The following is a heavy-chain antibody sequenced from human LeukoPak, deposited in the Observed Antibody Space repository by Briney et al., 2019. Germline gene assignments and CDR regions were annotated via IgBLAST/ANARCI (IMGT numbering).Heavy chain of an antibody. J-gene: IGHJ4*02. V-gene: IGHV3-23*01. D-gene: IGHD5-12*01. Sequence: GSLRLSCAASGFTSSNYAMNWVRQAPGEGLEWVSVLIGSSGSTDYADSGKGRFTISRDNSKNTVFLQMNSLRAEDTAIYYCAKGAYDYIEIGYFDSWGQGTPVTVSS. CDR2: LIGSSGST. CDR3: AKGAYDYIEIGYFDS. CDR1: GFTSSNYA.